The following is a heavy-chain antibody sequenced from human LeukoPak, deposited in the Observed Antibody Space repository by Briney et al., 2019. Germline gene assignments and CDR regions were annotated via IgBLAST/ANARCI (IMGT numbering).Heavy chain of an antibody. Sequence: SQTLSLTCTVSGGSLSSGGYYWSWIRQHPGTGLEWIGYIYYSGSTYYNPSLKSRVTISVDTSKNQFSLKLSSVTAADTAVYYCARAPFYYGSGSYSRFDYWGQGTLVTVSS. D-gene: IGHD3-10*01. CDR1: GGSLSSGGYY. V-gene: IGHV4-31*03. CDR3: ARAPFYYGSGSYSRFDY. CDR2: IYYSGST. J-gene: IGHJ4*02.